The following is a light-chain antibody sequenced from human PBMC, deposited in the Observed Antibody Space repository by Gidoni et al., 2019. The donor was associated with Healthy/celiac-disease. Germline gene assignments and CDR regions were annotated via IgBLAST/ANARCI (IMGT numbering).Light chain of an antibody. CDR3: LQDYNYPWT. V-gene: IGKV1-6*01. J-gene: IGKJ1*01. CDR1: QGIRND. Sequence: QMTPSPSSLSASVGDSVTITGRASQGIRNDLGWYQQKPGKAPKLLIYAASSLQSGVPSRFSGSGSGTDFTLTISSLQPEDFATYYCLQDYNYPWTFGQGTKVEIK. CDR2: AAS.